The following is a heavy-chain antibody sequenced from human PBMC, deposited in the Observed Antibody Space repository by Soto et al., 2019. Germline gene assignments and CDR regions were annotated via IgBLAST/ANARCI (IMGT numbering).Heavy chain of an antibody. V-gene: IGHV3-7*01. CDR1: GFTFSSYW. CDR2: IKQDGSEK. CDR3: ARDSDCSSTSCYRDYFDY. D-gene: IGHD2-2*01. Sequence: AASGFTFSSYWMSWVRQAPGKGLEWVANIKQDGSEKYYVDSVKGRFTISRDNAKNSLYLQMNSLRAEDTAVYYCARDSDCSSTSCYRDYFDYWGQGTLVTVSS. J-gene: IGHJ4*02.